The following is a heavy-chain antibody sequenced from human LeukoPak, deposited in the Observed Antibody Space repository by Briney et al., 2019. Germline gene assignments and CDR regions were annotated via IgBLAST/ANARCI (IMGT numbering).Heavy chain of an antibody. V-gene: IGHV1-2*02. D-gene: IGHD2-2*01. CDR1: GYTFTGYY. CDR3: ARGGVVPAAMHWFDP. Sequence: ASVKVSCKASGYTFTGYYMHWVRQAPGQGLEWMGWTNPNSGGTNYAQKFQGRVTMTRDTSISTAYMELSRLRSDDTAVYYCARGGVVPAAMHWFDPWGQGTLVTVSS. J-gene: IGHJ5*02. CDR2: TNPNSGGT.